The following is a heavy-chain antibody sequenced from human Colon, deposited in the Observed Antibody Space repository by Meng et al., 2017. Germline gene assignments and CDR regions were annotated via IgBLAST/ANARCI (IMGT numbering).Heavy chain of an antibody. J-gene: IGHJ4*01. V-gene: IGHV3-66*02. CDR2: IYSAGST. CDR3: ARHVHY. Sequence: GESLKISCAASGFTVSNNYISWVRQAPGKGLEWVSLIYSAGSTYYADSVKGRFTISRDNSKNTVYLQMDSLRAEDTAVYYCARHVHYWGPGT. CDR1: GFTVSNNY. D-gene: IGHD2-8*01.